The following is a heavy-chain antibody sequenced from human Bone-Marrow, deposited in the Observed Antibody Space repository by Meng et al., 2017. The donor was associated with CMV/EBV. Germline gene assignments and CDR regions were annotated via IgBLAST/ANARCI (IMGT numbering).Heavy chain of an antibody. V-gene: IGHV1-3*01. J-gene: IGHJ5*02. D-gene: IGHD3-10*01. CDR2: INAGNGNT. CDR3: ARAFITMVRGVTWFDP. CDR1: GYTFTSYA. Sequence: SGYTFTSYARHWVRQAPGQRLEWMGWINAGNGNTKYSQKFQGRVTITRDTSASTAYMELSSLRSEDTAVYYCARAFITMVRGVTWFDPWGQGTLVTVSS.